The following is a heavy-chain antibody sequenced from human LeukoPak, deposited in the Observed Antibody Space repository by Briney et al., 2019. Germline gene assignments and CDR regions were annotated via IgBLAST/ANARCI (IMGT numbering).Heavy chain of an antibody. CDR3: AGIVSDCGDTRCSDTFDP. CDR2: IFSSGYT. V-gene: IGHV4-4*07. D-gene: IGHD2-21*01. CDR1: GDSISTYY. Sequence: PSETLSLTCTVSGDSISTYYWSWIRQPAGKGLEWIGRIFSSGYTNYNPSLKSRVRMSVDTSKKQFSLKLNSLTAADTAVYYCAGIVSDCGDTRCSDTFDPWGQGTLVTVSS. J-gene: IGHJ5*02.